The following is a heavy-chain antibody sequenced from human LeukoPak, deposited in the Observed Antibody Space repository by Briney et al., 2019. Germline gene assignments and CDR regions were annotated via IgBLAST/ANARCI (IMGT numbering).Heavy chain of an antibody. J-gene: IGHJ4*02. V-gene: IGHV3-30-3*01. CDR1: GFAFSSYA. CDR3: ARDRAGY. CDR2: ISYDGSNK. Sequence: GGSLRLSCAASGFAFSSYAMHWVRQAPGKGLEWVAVISYDGSNKYYADSVKGRFTISRDNSKNTLYLQMNSLRAEDTAVYYCARDRAGYWGQGTLVTVSS. D-gene: IGHD3-10*01.